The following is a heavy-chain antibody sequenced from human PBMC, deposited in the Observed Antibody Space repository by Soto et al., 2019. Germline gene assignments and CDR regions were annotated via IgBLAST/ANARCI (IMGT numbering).Heavy chain of an antibody. CDR1: GFTFSSHA. CDR3: VRGPDYSNFGYFDS. V-gene: IGHV3-33*01. J-gene: IGHJ4*02. CDR2: IWNAGNNK. Sequence: GGTRRLSCAASGFTFSSHAMNWVRQAPGKGLEWVALIWNAGNNKYYADAGSVKGRFTISRDNSRNTLYLEINNARADDTAVYYCVRGPDYSNFGYFDSWGQGILVTVSS. D-gene: IGHD4-4*01.